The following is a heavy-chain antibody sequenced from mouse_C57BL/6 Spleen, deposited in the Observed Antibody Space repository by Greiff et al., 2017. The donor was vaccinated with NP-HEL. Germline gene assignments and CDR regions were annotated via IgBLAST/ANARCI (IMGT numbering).Heavy chain of an antibody. J-gene: IGHJ2*01. V-gene: IGHV1-26*01. CDR3: APIYYYGSLDY. CDR1: GYTFTDYY. Sequence: EVQLQQSGPELVKPGASVKISCKASGYTFTDYYMNWVKQSHGKSLEWIGDINPNNGGTSYTQKFKGKATLTVDKSSSTAYMELRSLTSEDSAVYYCAPIYYYGSLDYWGQGTTLTVSS. D-gene: IGHD1-1*01. CDR2: INPNNGGT.